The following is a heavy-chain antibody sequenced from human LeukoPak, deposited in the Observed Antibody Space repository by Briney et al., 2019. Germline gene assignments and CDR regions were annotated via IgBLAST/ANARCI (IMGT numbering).Heavy chain of an antibody. CDR1: GGSISSYY. V-gene: IGHV4-4*07. Sequence: KPSETLSLTCTVSGGSISSYYWSWIRQPAGKGLEWIGRIYTSGSTNYNPSLKSRVTMSIDTSKNQFTLKMSPVTAADPAVYYCTCWGDLYWSLSYYFYNWGQGTLVTVSS. CDR2: IYTSGST. J-gene: IGHJ4*02. D-gene: IGHD2-21*01. CDR3: TCWGDLYWSLSYYFYN.